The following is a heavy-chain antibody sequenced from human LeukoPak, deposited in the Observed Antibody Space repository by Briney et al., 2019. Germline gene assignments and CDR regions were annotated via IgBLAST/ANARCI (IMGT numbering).Heavy chain of an antibody. CDR1: GGSISSGDYY. Sequence: SETLSLTCTVSGGSISSGDYYWSWIRQPPGKGLEWIGYIYYSGITYYNLSLRSRFTISVDTSKNQFSLKLSSVTAAGTAVYYRARHERRLWFGEFSSHFDYWGQGTLVTVSS. CDR2: IYYSGIT. V-gene: IGHV4-30-4*08. D-gene: IGHD3-10*01. J-gene: IGHJ4*02. CDR3: ARHERRLWFGEFSSHFDY.